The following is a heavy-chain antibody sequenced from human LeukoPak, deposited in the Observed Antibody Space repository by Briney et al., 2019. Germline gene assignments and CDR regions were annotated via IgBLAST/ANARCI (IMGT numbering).Heavy chain of an antibody. V-gene: IGHV1-46*01. Sequence: GASVKVSCKASGYTFTSYGISWVRQAPGQGLEWMGIINPSGGSTSYAQKFQGRVTMTRDTSTSTVYMELSSLRSEDTAVYYCARASYYDFWSGYRERAFDIWAKGQWSPSLQ. D-gene: IGHD3-3*01. CDR3: ARASYYDFWSGYRERAFDI. CDR1: GYTFTSYG. J-gene: IGHJ3*02. CDR2: INPSGGST.